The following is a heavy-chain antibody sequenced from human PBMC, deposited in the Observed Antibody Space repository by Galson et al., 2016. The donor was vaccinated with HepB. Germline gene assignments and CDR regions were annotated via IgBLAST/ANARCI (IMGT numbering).Heavy chain of an antibody. J-gene: IGHJ4*02. CDR2: IYYSGST. D-gene: IGHD2-2*01. Sequence: TLSLTCTVSGGAISSDGDYWSWIRHHPGKGLEWIGYIYYSGSTYYTPSLKSRVTISVDTSKNQFSLRLSSVTAADTAVYYCASGSYQFVDYWGQGTLVTVSS. V-gene: IGHV4-31*03. CDR3: ASGSYQFVDY. CDR1: GGAISSDGDY.